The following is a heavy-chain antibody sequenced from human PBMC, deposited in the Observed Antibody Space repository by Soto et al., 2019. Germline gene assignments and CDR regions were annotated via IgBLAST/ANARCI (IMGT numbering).Heavy chain of an antibody. V-gene: IGHV4-59*02. CDR2: MYFGGSF. Sequence: QMQLQASGPGLVKPSETLSLTCNVSGASVSNGYWSWIRQPPGKGLEWIGFMYFGGSFNYNPSLTSRATISVKTSKNQCSMNLTSVPASDTAVYYCARSYYNSTGFAVDTWGQGTLVTVSS. D-gene: IGHD3-22*01. CDR3: ARSYYNSTGFAVDT. CDR1: GASVSNGY. J-gene: IGHJ5*02.